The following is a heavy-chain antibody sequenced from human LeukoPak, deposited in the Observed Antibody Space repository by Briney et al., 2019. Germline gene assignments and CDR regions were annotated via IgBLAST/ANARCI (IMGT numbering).Heavy chain of an antibody. CDR1: GYTFTSYA. CDR2: INAGNGNT. Sequence: GASVTVSCKASGYTFTSYAIHWVRQAPGQRLEWMGWINAGNGNTKYSQEFQGRVTITRDTSANTAYMELSSLRSEDMAVYYCARGGLVTLLADYWGQGTLVTVSS. J-gene: IGHJ4*02. V-gene: IGHV1-3*03. D-gene: IGHD3-9*01. CDR3: ARGGLVTLLADY.